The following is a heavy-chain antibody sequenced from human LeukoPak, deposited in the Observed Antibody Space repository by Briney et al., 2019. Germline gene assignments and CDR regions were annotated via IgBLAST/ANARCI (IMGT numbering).Heavy chain of an antibody. D-gene: IGHD1-26*01. V-gene: IGHV4-39*07. CDR2: IYYSGST. J-gene: IGHJ3*02. Sequence: SETLSLTCTVSGGSISSSSYYWVWIRQPPGKGLEWIGSIYYSGSTYYNPSLKSRVTISVDTSKNQFSLKLSSVTAADTAVYYCARVLRALNSGSYLDAFDIWGQGTMVTVSS. CDR1: GGSISSSSYY. CDR3: ARVLRALNSGSYLDAFDI.